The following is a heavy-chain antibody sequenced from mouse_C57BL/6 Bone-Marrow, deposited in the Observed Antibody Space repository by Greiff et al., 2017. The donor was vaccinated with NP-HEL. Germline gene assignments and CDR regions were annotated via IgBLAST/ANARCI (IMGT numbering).Heavy chain of an antibody. V-gene: IGHV2-6*01. J-gene: IGHJ3*01. Sequence: QVQLQQSGPGLVAPSQSLSITCTVSGFSLTSYGVDWVRQSPGKGLEWLGVIWGVGSTNYNSALKSRLSISKDNSKSQVFLKMNSLQTDDTAMYYCASSLATTGFAYWGQGTLVTVSA. CDR3: ASSLATTGFAY. CDR1: GFSLTSYG. D-gene: IGHD1-1*01. CDR2: IWGVGST.